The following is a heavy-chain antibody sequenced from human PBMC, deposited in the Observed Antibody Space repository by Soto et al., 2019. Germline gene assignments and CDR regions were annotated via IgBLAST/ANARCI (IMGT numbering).Heavy chain of an antibody. CDR3: ARDQNAYCGGDCSKSPFDY. D-gene: IGHD2-21*02. V-gene: IGHV1-69*13. CDR1: GGTFSSYA. J-gene: IGHJ4*02. CDR2: IIPIFGTA. Sequence: SVKVSCKASGGTFSSYAISCVRQAPGQGLEWMGGIIPIFGTANYAQKFQGRGTITADESTSTAYMELSSLRSEDTAVYYCARDQNAYCGGDCSKSPFDYWGQGTLVTVSS.